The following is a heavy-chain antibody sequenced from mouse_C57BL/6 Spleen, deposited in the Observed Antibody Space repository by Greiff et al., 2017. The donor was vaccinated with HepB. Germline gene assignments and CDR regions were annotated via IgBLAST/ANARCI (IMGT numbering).Heavy chain of an antibody. CDR1: GFTFSSYG. J-gene: IGHJ2*01. V-gene: IGHV5-6*02. CDR2: ISSGGSYT. Sequence: EVKLVESGGDLVKPGGSLKLSCAASGFTFSSYGMSWVRQTPDKRLEWVATISSGGSYTYYPDSVKGRFTISRDNAKNTLYLQMSSLKSEDTAMYDCARRNCDEDYFDYWGKGTTLTVSS. D-gene: IGHD4-1*01. CDR3: ARRNCDEDYFDY.